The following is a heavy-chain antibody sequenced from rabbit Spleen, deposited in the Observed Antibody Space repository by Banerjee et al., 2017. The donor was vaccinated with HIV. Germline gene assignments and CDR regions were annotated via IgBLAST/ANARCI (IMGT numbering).Heavy chain of an antibody. CDR1: GFTLSSYY. V-gene: IGHV1S7*01. CDR3: ARDGAGGSYYPDL. CDR2: IDPVFGIT. D-gene: IGHD8-1*01. Sequence: QLEESAGGLVQPGGSLKLSCKASGFTLSSYYMNWVRQAPGKGLEWIGYIDPVFGITYYANWVNGRFSISRENAQNTVLLQMTSLTAADTATYFCARDGAGGSYYPDLWGQGTLVTVS. J-gene: IGHJ3*01.